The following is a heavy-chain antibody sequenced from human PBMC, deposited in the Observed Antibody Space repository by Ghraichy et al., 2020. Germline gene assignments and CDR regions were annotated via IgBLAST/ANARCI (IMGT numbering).Heavy chain of an antibody. CDR2: IYHSGST. CDR3: ARKGGSIFGVVIEN. V-gene: IGHV4-4*02. J-gene: IGHJ4*02. Sequence: SETLSLTCAVSGGSISSSNWWSWVRQPPGKGLEWIGEIYHSGSTNCNPSLKSRVTISVDKSKNQFSLKLSSVTAADTAVYYCARKGGSIFGVVIENWGQGTLVTVSS. D-gene: IGHD3-3*01. CDR1: GGSISSSNW.